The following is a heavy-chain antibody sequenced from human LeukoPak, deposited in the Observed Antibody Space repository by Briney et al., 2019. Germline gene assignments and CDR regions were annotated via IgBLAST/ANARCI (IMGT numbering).Heavy chain of an antibody. CDR1: GFTFSSYA. V-gene: IGHV3-23*01. D-gene: IGHD6-19*01. CDR3: AKDSTYSSGWPHYFDY. CDR2: ISGSGGST. J-gene: IGHJ4*02. Sequence: GGSLRLSCAASGFTFSSYAMSWVRQAPGKGLEWVSAISGSGGSTYYADSVKGRFTISRDNSKNTLYLQMNSLRAEDTAVYYCAKDSTYSSGWPHYFDYWGQGILVTVSS.